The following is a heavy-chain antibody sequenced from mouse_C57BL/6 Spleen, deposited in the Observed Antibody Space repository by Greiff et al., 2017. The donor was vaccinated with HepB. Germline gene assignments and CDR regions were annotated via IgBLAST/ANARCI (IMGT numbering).Heavy chain of an antibody. D-gene: IGHD1-1*01. V-gene: IGHV1-9*01. Sequence: VQLQQSGAELMKPGASVKLSCKATGYTFTGYWIEWVKQRPGHGLAWIGEILPGSGSTNYHETFKGKATFTADTYSNTAYMQLSTLTTEDSAIYYCARDDYGSRYGYFDVWGTGTTVTVAS. CDR1: GYTFTGYW. J-gene: IGHJ1*03. CDR3: ARDDYGSRYGYFDV. CDR2: ILPGSGST.